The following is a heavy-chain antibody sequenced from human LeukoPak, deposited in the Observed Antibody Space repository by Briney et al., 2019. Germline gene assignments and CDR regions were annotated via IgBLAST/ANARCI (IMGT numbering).Heavy chain of an antibody. D-gene: IGHD3-22*01. CDR2: ISWDGGST. CDR3: AKDAYYYDSSGYYDY. CDR1: GFTFDDYA. J-gene: IGHJ4*02. Sequence: GGSLRLSCAASGFTFDDYAMHWVRQAPGKGLEWVSLISWDGGSTYYADSVKGRFTISGDNSKNSLYLQMNSLRAEDTALYYCAKDAYYYDSSGYYDYWGQGTLVTVSS. V-gene: IGHV3-43D*04.